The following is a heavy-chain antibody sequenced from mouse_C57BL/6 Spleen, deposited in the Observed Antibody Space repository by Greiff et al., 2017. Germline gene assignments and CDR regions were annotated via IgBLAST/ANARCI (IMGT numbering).Heavy chain of an antibody. J-gene: IGHJ2*01. D-gene: IGHD2-2*01. V-gene: IGHV1-55*01. CDR3: ARRGGYDRAAYFGD. CDR1: GYTFTSYW. Sequence: VQLQQPGAELVKPGASVKMSCKASGYTFTSYWITWVKQRPGQGLEWIGDIYPGSGSTNYNEKFKSKATLTVDTSSSTAYMQLSSLTSEDSAVYYCARRGGYDRAAYFGDWGQGTTLTVSS. CDR2: IYPGSGST.